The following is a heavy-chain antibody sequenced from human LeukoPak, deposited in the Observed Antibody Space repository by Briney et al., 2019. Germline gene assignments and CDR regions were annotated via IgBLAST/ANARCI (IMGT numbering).Heavy chain of an antibody. D-gene: IGHD1-26*01. CDR2: IKEDGSEE. J-gene: IGHJ4*02. CDR3: ARDTGRYYVDY. V-gene: IGHV3-7*04. CDR1: GCTFGWYW. Sequence: GGSLRLSCSASGCTFGWYWMTWVRQAPGKGLEWVGNIKEDGSEEYYVDSVKGRFTLSRDNAKESMYLQMDSLLVEDTAVYYCARDTGRYYVDYWGQGTLVAVSS.